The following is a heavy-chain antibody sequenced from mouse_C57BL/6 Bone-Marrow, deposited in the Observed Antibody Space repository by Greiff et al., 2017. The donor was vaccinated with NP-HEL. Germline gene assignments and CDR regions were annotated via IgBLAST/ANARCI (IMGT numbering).Heavy chain of an antibody. J-gene: IGHJ4*01. CDR3: ARKEVVATDYAMDY. D-gene: IGHD1-1*01. V-gene: IGHV1-55*01. CDR1: GYTFTSYW. CDR2: IYPGSGST. Sequence: QVQLQQPGAELVKPGASVKMSCKASGYTFTSYWITWVKQRPGQGLEWIGDIYPGSGSTNYNEKFKSKATLTIDTSSSTAYMQLSSLTSEDSAVYYCARKEVVATDYAMDYWGQGTSVTVSS.